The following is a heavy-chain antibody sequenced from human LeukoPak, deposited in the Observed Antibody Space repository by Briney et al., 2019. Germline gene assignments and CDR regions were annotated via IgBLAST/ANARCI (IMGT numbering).Heavy chain of an antibody. CDR2: IYYSGST. Sequence: SETLSLTCTVSGGSISSSSYYWAWIRQPPGKGLEWIGSIYYSGSTYYTPSLKSRVTISVDTSKNQFSLKLSSVTAADTAVYYCARPVVRGVITEFDPWGQGTLVTVSS. V-gene: IGHV4-39*01. J-gene: IGHJ5*02. CDR3: ARPVVRGVITEFDP. D-gene: IGHD3-10*01. CDR1: GGSISSSSYY.